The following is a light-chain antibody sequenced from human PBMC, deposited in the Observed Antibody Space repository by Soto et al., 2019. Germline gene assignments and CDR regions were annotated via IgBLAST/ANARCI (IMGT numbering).Light chain of an antibody. CDR3: QQYGSSVTWT. J-gene: IGKJ1*01. CDR1: QSVTSNY. CDR2: AAS. Sequence: EVVLTQSPGTVSLSPGERATLSCRASQSVTSNYLAWYQQKPGQAPRLLIYAASSRATGIPDRFSGSGSGTDFTLSISRREPEDCAVYYCQQYGSSVTWTFGQGTKVEIK. V-gene: IGKV3-20*01.